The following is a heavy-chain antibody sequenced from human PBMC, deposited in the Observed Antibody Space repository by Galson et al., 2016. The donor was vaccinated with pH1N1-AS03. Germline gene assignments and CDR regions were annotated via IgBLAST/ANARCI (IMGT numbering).Heavy chain of an antibody. V-gene: IGHV3-64*01. J-gene: IGHJ4*02. CDR1: GFTFSSYA. D-gene: IGHD4/OR15-4a*01. CDR2: ISGNGFST. CDR3: ARGPVSYANYWFPPPDY. Sequence: LSCAVGGFTFSSYAMFWLRQAPGKGLEYVSAISGNGFSTYYANSVKDRFTVSRDNSKNTLYLQMGSLRVEDMAVYYCARGPVSYANYWFPPPDYWGQGTLVTVSS.